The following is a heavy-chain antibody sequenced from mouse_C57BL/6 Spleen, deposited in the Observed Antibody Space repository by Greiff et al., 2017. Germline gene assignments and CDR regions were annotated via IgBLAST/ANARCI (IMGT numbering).Heavy chain of an antibody. J-gene: IGHJ3*01. CDR3: ARMGYGNYWFAY. CDR1: GYSFTSYY. CDR2: IYPGSGNT. Sequence: VKLQQSGPELVKPGASVKISCKASGYSFTSYYIHWVKQRPGQGLEWIGWIYPGSGNTTYNEKFKGKATLTADTSSSTAYMQLSSLTSEDSAVYYCARMGYGNYWFAYWGQGTLVTVSA. D-gene: IGHD2-1*01. V-gene: IGHV1-66*01.